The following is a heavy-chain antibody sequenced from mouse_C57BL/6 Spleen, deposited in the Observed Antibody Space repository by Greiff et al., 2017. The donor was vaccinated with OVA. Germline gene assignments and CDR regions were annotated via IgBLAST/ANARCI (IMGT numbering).Heavy chain of an antibody. J-gene: IGHJ4*01. CDR2: IRNKANGNKT. Sequence: EVMLVESGGGLVQPGGSLSLSCAASGFTFTDYYMSWVRQPPGKALEWLGFIRNKANGNKTEYRASLKGRFTISRDNSQSILYLQMNARRAEDSATDNCEKYTRPYAMDYWGQGTSVTVSS. CDR1: GFTFTDYY. V-gene: IGHV7-3*01. CDR3: EKYTRPYAMDY.